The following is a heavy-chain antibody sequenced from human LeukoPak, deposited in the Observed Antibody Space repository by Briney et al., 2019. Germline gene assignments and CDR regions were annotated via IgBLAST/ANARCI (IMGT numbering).Heavy chain of an antibody. CDR2: ISSSSSYI. CDR3: ASRGSSSWPIFDY. CDR1: GFTFSSYS. J-gene: IGHJ4*02. Sequence: GGSLRLSCAASGFTFSSYSMNWVRQAPGKGLEWVSSISSSSSYIYYADSMKGRFTISRDNAKNSLYLQINSLRAEDTAVYYCASRGSSSWPIFDYWGQGTLVTVSS. D-gene: IGHD6-13*01. V-gene: IGHV3-21*04.